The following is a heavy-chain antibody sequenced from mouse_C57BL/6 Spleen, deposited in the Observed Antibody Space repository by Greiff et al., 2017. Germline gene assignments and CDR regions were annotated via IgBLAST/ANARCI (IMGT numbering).Heavy chain of an antibody. CDR1: GYTFTSYG. Sequence: QVQLKQSGAELARPGASVKLSCKASGYTFTSYGISWVKQRTGQGLEWIGEIYPRSGNTYYNEKFKGKATLTADKSSSTAYMELRSLTSEDSAVYFCARSRSSDYGSTSFDYWGQGTTLTVSS. D-gene: IGHD1-1*01. CDR2: IYPRSGNT. J-gene: IGHJ2*01. V-gene: IGHV1-81*01. CDR3: ARSRSSDYGSTSFDY.